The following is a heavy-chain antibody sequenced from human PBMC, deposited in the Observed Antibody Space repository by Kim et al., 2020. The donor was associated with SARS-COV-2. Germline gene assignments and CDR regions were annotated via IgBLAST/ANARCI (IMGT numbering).Heavy chain of an antibody. Sequence: SETLSLTCSVASASFSENYWSWIRQPPGRGLEWIGYIHHTGTTNYNPSLKSRVAISVDSSKNQFSLNLNSMTTADTAVYYCVSKRADSSGFIDSWGQGTLVPVSS. D-gene: IGHD3-22*01. CDR3: VSKRADSSGFIDS. V-gene: IGHV4-59*03. CDR2: IHHTGTT. CDR1: SASFSENY. J-gene: IGHJ4*02.